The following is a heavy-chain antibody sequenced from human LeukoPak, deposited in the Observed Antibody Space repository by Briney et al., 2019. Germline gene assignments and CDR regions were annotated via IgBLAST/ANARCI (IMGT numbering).Heavy chain of an antibody. CDR2: ISGSGGST. CDR3: AKALEQETVIALDS. Sequence: GGSLRLSCAASGFTFSTYAMSWVRQAPGKGLEWVSAISGSGGSTYYADSVNGRFTISRDNSKNTLYLQMNSLRAEDTSIYFCAKALEQETVIALDSWGQGTLVTVSS. D-gene: IGHD6-13*01. V-gene: IGHV3-23*01. CDR1: GFTFSTYA. J-gene: IGHJ4*02.